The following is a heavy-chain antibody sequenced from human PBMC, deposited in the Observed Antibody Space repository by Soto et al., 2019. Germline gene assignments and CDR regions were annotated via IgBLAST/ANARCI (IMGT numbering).Heavy chain of an antibody. Sequence: SETLSLTCTVSCGFVNSDTHSWSWIRQTPGKRLEWIGFIYSGGSTKNPSLRSRVTMSVDTSKNQFSLKLRSVIVADTAVYHCARFVRSCSATTCSTREDVWGKGITVTDSS. D-gene: IGHD2-2*01. CDR1: CGFVNSDTHS. CDR2: IYSGGST. J-gene: IGHJ6*04. V-gene: IGHV4-61*01. CDR3: ARFVRSCSATTCSTREDV.